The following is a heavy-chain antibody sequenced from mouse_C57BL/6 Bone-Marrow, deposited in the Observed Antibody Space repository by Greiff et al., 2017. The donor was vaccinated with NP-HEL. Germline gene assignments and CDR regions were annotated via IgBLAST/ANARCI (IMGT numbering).Heavy chain of an antibody. CDR2: ISNGGGST. CDR1: GFTFSDYY. J-gene: IGHJ4*01. V-gene: IGHV5-12*01. D-gene: IGHD1-1*01. Sequence: EVHLVESGGGLVQPGGSLKLSCAASGFTFSDYYMYWVRQTPEKRLEWVAYISNGGGSTYYPDTVKGRFTISRDNAKNTLYLQMSRLKSEDTAMYYCARRDTTVVPYAMDYWGQGTSVTVSS. CDR3: ARRDTTVVPYAMDY.